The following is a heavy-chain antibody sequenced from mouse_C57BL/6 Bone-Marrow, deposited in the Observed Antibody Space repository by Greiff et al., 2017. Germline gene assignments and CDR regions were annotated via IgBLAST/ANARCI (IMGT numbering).Heavy chain of an antibody. CDR3: AREGLYAMDY. CDR1: GYTFTSYW. CDR2: IAPSGRYT. Sequence: QVQLQQPGAELVMPGASVKLSCKASGYTFTSYWMHWVKQRPGQGLEWIGEIAPSGRYTNYNQKFKGKSPLTVDKSSSTAYMQLSSLTYEDSAVYYCAREGLYAMDYWGQGTSVTVSS. J-gene: IGHJ4*01. V-gene: IGHV1-69*01.